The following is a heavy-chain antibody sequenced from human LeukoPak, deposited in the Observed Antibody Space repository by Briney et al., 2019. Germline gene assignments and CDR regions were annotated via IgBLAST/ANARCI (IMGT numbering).Heavy chain of an antibody. Sequence: GGSLRLSCAASGFNFDDYAMHWVRQAPGKGLEWVSGISWNSGKIAYADSVKGRFTISRDNAKNSLHLQMNSLRAEDTALYYCAKGKQLVLLVVSDYWGQGTLITVSS. CDR3: AKGKQLVLLVVSDY. V-gene: IGHV3-9*01. D-gene: IGHD6-13*01. CDR2: ISWNSGKI. J-gene: IGHJ4*02. CDR1: GFNFDDYA.